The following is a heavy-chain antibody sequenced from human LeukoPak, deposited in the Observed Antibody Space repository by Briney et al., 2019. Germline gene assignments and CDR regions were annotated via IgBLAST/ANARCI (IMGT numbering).Heavy chain of an antibody. Sequence: SETLSLTCAVYGGSFSGYYWSWIRQPPGKGLEWIGEINHSGSTNYNPSLKSRVTISVDTSKNQFSLKLSSVTAADTAVYYCAREIAVAGTAYHGMDVWGQGTTVTVSS. CDR1: GGSFSGYY. CDR2: INHSGST. J-gene: IGHJ6*02. D-gene: IGHD6-19*01. CDR3: AREIAVAGTAYHGMDV. V-gene: IGHV4-34*01.